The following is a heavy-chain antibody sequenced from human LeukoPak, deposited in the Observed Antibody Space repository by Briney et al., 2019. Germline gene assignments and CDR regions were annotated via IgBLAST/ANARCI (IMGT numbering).Heavy chain of an antibody. Sequence: PGRSLRLSCAASGFTLSNFAMHRVRQATGKGLEWVSAIGTAGDTFYPGSVKGRFTVSRENAKNSLYLQMNNLRAEDTAVYYCARQMTPHGNFDYWGQGTLVTVSS. V-gene: IGHV3-13*01. J-gene: IGHJ4*02. CDR3: ARQMTPHGNFDY. CDR1: GFTLSNFA. CDR2: IGTAGDT. D-gene: IGHD1-26*01.